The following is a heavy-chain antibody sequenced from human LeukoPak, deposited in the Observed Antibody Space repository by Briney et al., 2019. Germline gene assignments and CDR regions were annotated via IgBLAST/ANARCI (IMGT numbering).Heavy chain of an antibody. Sequence: GALRLSCAASGFTFSSYAMHWVRQAPGKGLEWVAVISYDGSNKYYADSVKGRFTISRDNAKNSLYLQMNSLRAEDTALYYCAKDGPRDGDYVFGAFDIWGQGTMVTVSS. CDR3: AKDGPRDGDYVFGAFDI. J-gene: IGHJ3*02. CDR1: GFTFSSYA. CDR2: ISYDGSNK. D-gene: IGHD4-17*01. V-gene: IGHV3-30-3*01.